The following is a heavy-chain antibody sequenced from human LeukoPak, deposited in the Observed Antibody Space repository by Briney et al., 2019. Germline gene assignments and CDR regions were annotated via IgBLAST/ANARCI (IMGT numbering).Heavy chain of an antibody. CDR3: ARAQRRIVGAGYFDY. CDR1: GGSISSYY. J-gene: IGHJ4*02. V-gene: IGHV4-59*01. CDR2: IYYSGST. Sequence: SETLSLTCTVSGGSISSYYWSWNRQPPGKGLEWIGYIYYSGSTNYNPSLKSRVTISVDTSKNQFSLKLSSVTAADTAVYYCARAQRRIVGAGYFDYWGQGTLVTVSS. D-gene: IGHD1-26*01.